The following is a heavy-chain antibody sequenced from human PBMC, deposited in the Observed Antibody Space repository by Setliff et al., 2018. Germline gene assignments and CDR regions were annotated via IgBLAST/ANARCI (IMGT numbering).Heavy chain of an antibody. CDR3: ARTGTYRYFDS. CDR1: GGSISSGVYY. J-gene: IGHJ4*02. D-gene: IGHD1-1*01. V-gene: IGHV4-39*01. CDR2: IYHGGKT. Sequence: SATLSLTCTVSGGSISSGVYYWGWIRQPPGKGLEWIGRIYHGGKTYYNTSLESRLTISVDTSKNQFSLKLRSVTAADTAAYYCARTGTYRYFDSWGQGTLVTVSS.